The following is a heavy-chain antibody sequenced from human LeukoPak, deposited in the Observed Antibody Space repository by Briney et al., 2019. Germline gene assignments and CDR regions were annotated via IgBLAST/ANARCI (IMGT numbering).Heavy chain of an antibody. Sequence: PSETLSLTCTVSGGSISSYYWSWIRQPAGKGLEWIGYIYYSGSTNYNPSLKSRVTISVDTSKNQFSLKLSSVTAADTAVYYCARGLNFIPQSPYYYYGMDVWGQGTTVTVSS. CDR3: ARGLNFIPQSPYYYYGMDV. V-gene: IGHV4-59*01. J-gene: IGHJ6*02. CDR1: GGSISSYY. CDR2: IYYSGST.